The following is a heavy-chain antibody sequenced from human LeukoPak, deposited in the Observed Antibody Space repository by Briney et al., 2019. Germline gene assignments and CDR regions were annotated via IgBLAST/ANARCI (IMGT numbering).Heavy chain of an antibody. CDR2: IYTSGST. V-gene: IGHV4-4*08. CDR3: ARDSGYSSSWYVLDY. Sequence: SETLSLTCTVSGGSISSYYWSWIRQPPGKGLEWIGRIYTSGSTNYNPSLKSRVTISVDTSKNQFSLKLSSVTAADTAVYYCARDSGYSSSWYVLDYWGQGTLVTVSS. J-gene: IGHJ4*02. D-gene: IGHD6-13*01. CDR1: GGSISSYY.